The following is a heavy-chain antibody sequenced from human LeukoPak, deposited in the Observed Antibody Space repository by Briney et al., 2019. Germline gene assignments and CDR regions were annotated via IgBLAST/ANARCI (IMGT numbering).Heavy chain of an antibody. D-gene: IGHD4-23*01. J-gene: IGHJ4*02. CDR3: ARGRPHGNDY. V-gene: IGHV3-74*01. CDR1: GFTFSSYW. Sequence: GGCLRLSCAASGFTFSSYWKNWVRYAPGKGLVWVSRIASDGSSTTYADSVKGRFSISRDNAKNTLYLQMNSLRVEDTAVYYCARGRPHGNDYWGQGTLVTVSS. CDR2: IASDGSST.